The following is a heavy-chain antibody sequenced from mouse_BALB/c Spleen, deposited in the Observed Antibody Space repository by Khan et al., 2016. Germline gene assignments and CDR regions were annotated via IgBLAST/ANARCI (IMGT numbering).Heavy chain of an antibody. CDR2: IRNKANGYTT. V-gene: IGHV7-3*02. CDR1: GFTFTDYY. CDR3: ASDSWDAY. J-gene: IGHJ3*01. D-gene: IGHD4-1*01. Sequence: EVELVESGGGLVQPGGSLRLSCATSGFTFTDYYMSWVRQPPGKALEWLGFIRNKANGYTTEYSASVKGRFTISRDNSQSILYLQMNTLRAEDSATYYCASDSWDAYWGQGTLVTVSA.